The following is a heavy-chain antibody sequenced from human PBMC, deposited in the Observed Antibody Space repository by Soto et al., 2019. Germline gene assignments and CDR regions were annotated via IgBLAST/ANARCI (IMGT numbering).Heavy chain of an antibody. V-gene: IGHV3-21*01. CDR3: ARDLGSMGWLQSSAFDY. CDR1: GFTFSSYS. D-gene: IGHD5-12*01. CDR2: ISSSSSYI. J-gene: IGHJ4*02. Sequence: ESGGGLVKPGGSLRLSCAASGFTFSSYSMNWVRQAPGKGLEWVSSISSSSSYIYYADSVKGRFTISRDNAKNSLYLQMNSLRAEDTAVYYCARDLGSMGWLQSSAFDYWGQGTLVTVSS.